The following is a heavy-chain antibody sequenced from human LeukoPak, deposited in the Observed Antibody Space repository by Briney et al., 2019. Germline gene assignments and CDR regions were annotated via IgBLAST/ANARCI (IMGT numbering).Heavy chain of an antibody. CDR1: GGTFSSYA. CDR3: AREFRFGELFRRVSWFDP. J-gene: IGHJ5*02. Sequence: ASVKVSCKASGGTFSSYAISWVRQAPGQGLEWMGGIIPIFGTANYAQKFQGRVTITADKSTSTAYMELSSLRSEDTAVYYCAREFRFGELFRRVSWFDPWGQGTLVTVSS. V-gene: IGHV1-69*06. CDR2: IIPIFGTA. D-gene: IGHD3-10*01.